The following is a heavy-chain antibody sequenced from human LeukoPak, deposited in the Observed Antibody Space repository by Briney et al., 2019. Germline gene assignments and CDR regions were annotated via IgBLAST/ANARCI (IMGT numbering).Heavy chain of an antibody. Sequence: SETLSLTCTVSGDSISSTNYYWGWIRQPPGKGLEWIGSIYYSGSTYYNPSLESRVTISVDTSKNQFSLKLSSVTAADTAVYYCTRGGGSYRNYFDYWGQGTLVTVSS. CDR2: IYYSGST. CDR3: TRGGGSYRNYFDY. D-gene: IGHD1-26*01. V-gene: IGHV4-39*07. J-gene: IGHJ4*02. CDR1: GDSISSTNYY.